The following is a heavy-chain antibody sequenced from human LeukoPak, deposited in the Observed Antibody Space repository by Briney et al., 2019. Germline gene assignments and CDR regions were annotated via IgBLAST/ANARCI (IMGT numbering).Heavy chain of an antibody. V-gene: IGHV3-9*01. Sequence: PGRSLRLSSAASGFTFDDYAMHWVRQAPGKGLEWVSGISWNSGSIGYADSVKGRFTISRDNAKNSLYLQVNSLRAEDTALYYCAKDMTWGFTEYYFNYWGQGTLVTVSS. D-gene: IGHD3-16*01. CDR3: AKDMTWGFTEYYFNY. J-gene: IGHJ4*02. CDR2: ISWNSGSI. CDR1: GFTFDDYA.